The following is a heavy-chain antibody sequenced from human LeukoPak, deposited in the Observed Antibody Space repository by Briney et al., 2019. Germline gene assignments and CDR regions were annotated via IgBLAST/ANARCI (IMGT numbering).Heavy chain of an antibody. CDR3: ARDFHLYYYDSSGFYFDY. V-gene: IGHV4-59*12. J-gene: IGHJ4*02. CDR2: IYYSGST. D-gene: IGHD3-22*01. Sequence: PSETLSLTCTVSGGSISSYYWSRIRQPPGKGLEWIGYIYYSGSTNYSPSLKSRVTISVDTSKNQFSLMLSSVTAADTAVYYCARDFHLYYYDSSGFYFDYWGQGTLVTVSS. CDR1: GGSISSYY.